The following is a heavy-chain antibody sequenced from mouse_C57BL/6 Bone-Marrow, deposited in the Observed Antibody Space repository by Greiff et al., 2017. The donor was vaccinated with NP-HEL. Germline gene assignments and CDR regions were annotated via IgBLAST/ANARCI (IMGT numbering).Heavy chain of an antibody. D-gene: IGHD2-3*01. CDR3: ARNHDANFDY. CDR1: GFTFTDYY. CDR2: IRNKANGYTT. Sequence: EVQLVESGGGLVQPGGSLSLSCAASGFTFTDYYMSWVRQPPGTALEWLGFIRNKANGYTTEYSASVKGRFTISRDNSQSILYLQMNALRAEDSATYYCARNHDANFDYWGQGTTLTVSS. V-gene: IGHV7-3*01. J-gene: IGHJ2*01.